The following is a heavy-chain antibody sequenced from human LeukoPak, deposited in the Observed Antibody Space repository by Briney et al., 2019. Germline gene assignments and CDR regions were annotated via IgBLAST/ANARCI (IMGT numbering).Heavy chain of an antibody. D-gene: IGHD1-26*01. Sequence: ASVKVSCKASGYTFTSYSISWVRQAPGQGLEWMGWISAYNGDTDYAQKLQGRVTMTTDTSTSTAYMELRSLRSDDTAVYYCARGPQWIVGATTYYYYYGMDVWGQGTTVTVSS. CDR1: GYTFTSYS. J-gene: IGHJ6*02. CDR2: ISAYNGDT. V-gene: IGHV1-18*01. CDR3: ARGPQWIVGATTYYYYYGMDV.